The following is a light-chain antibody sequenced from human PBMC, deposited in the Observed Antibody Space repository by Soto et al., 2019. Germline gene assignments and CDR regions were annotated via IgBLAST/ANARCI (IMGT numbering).Light chain of an antibody. V-gene: IGKV4-1*01. CDR1: QSVLYSSKNKNC. CDR3: QQSYAIPYT. CDR2: WAS. J-gene: IGKJ2*01. Sequence: DIVMTQSPDSLAVSLGERATINCKSSQSVLYSSKNKNCLTWYQQKPGQPPKLLISWASTRESGVPDRFSGSGSGTDFTLTVSSLQAEDVAVYYCQQSYAIPYTFGQGTKLEIK.